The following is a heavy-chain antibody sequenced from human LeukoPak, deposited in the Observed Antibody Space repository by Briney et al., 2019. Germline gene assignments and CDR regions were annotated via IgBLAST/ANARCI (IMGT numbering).Heavy chain of an antibody. CDR3: ARGSEEVSTISEAFDI. J-gene: IGHJ3*02. Sequence: PSETLSLTCIVSGGSMNNFFWTWIRQAPEKRLEWIGYACCSGTSKYNPSLERRVTISLDTYKNQFSLRLTSVTAADTAIYYCARGSEEVSTISEAFDIWGQGTAVTVSS. CDR1: GGSMNNFF. V-gene: IGHV4-59*01. D-gene: IGHD5-24*01. CDR2: ACCSGTS.